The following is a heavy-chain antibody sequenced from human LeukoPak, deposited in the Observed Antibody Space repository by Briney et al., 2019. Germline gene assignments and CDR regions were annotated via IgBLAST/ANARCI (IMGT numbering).Heavy chain of an antibody. CDR2: INSKTDGGTT. CDR3: TTEAVVVIPHTNWFDP. CDR1: GLTFSNAW. J-gene: IGHJ5*02. D-gene: IGHD3-22*01. V-gene: IGHV3-15*01. Sequence: GGSPRLSCAASGLTFSNAWMSWVRQAPGKRRECVGGINSKTDGGTTDYGAPVKGRFTNSRDDSKNTLYLQMNSLKTEDTAVYYCTTEAVVVIPHTNWFDPWGQGTLVSVST.